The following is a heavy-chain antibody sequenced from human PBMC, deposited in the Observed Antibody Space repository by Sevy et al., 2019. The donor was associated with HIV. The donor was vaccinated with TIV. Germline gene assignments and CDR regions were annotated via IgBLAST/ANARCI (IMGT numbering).Heavy chain of an antibody. CDR2: ISNSGSDI. Sequence: GGSLRLSCAASGFTFSSYAMHWVRQAPGKGLEWVSAISNSGSDIKYAGSVKGRFTISRDNSKNTLYVQMNSLSAEDTAVYYCAKDRITVIGDAFDLWGQGTMVTVSS. CDR1: GFTFSSYA. J-gene: IGHJ3*01. CDR3: AKDRITVIGDAFDL. D-gene: IGHD4-17*01. V-gene: IGHV3-23*01.